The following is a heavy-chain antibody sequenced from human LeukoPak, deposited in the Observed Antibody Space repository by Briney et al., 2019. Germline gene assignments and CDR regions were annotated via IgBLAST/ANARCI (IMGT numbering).Heavy chain of an antibody. D-gene: IGHD1-26*01. V-gene: IGHV1-2*02. CDR3: ARDLNALLSLSYRYYYYGMDV. J-gene: IGHJ6*02. CDR1: GYTFSGYY. CDR2: INPNSGGK. Sequence: GASVKVSCKASGYTFSGYYMHWVRQAPGQGLEWMGWINPNSGGKNYAQKVQGRVTMTRDTAISTAYMELSRLRSDETAVYYCARDLNALLSLSYRYYYYGMDVWGQGTTVTVSS.